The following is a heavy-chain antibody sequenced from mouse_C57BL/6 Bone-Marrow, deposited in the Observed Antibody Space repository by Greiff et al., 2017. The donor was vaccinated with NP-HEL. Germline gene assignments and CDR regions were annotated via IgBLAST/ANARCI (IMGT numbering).Heavy chain of an antibody. CDR3: IYDGYPYDMDY. Sequence: QVQLQQSGAELVRPGASVTLSCKASGYTFTDYEMHWVKQTPVHGLEWIGAIDPETGGTAYNQKFKGKAILTADKSSSTAYMELRSLTSEDSAVYYCIYDGYPYDMDYWGQGTSVTVSS. D-gene: IGHD2-3*01. CDR1: GYTFTDYE. J-gene: IGHJ4*01. CDR2: IDPETGGT. V-gene: IGHV1-15*01.